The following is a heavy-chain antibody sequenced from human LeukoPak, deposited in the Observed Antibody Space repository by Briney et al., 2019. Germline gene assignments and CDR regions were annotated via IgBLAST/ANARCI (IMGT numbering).Heavy chain of an antibody. J-gene: IGHJ4*02. V-gene: IGHV3-64*01. D-gene: IGHD2-2*02. CDR1: GFTFNTYA. CDR3: ARENCDSTTCYKTIDY. CDR2: ITSNGGSA. Sequence: GGSLRLSCAASGFTFNTYAMHWVRQAPGKGLEYVSAITSNGGSAYYANSVKGRFTISRDNSKNTLYLQMGSLRAEDMAVYYCARENCDSTTCYKTIDYWGQGTLVTVST.